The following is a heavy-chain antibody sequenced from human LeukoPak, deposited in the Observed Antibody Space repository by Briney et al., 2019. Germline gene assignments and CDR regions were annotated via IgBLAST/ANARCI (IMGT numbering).Heavy chain of an antibody. CDR2: ISYDGSNK. J-gene: IGHJ4*02. CDR1: GFTFSSDA. D-gene: IGHD6-13*01. CDR3: ARESPESYSSSADY. Sequence: PGGSLRLSCAASGFTFSSDAMHCVRQAPGKGLEWVAVISYDGSNKYYADSVKGRFTISRDNSKNTLYLQMNSLRAEDTAVYYCARESPESYSSSADYRGQGTLVTVSS. V-gene: IGHV3-30-3*01.